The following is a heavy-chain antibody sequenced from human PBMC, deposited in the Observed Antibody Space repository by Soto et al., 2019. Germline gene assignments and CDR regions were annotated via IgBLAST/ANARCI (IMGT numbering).Heavy chain of an antibody. Sequence: QVQLVQPGTEVKRPGTSVKVFCKAIGYSFSGHYIHWVRQAPGQGLEWMGWVNPSNGVTNVAQRFQGRVTMTRDTSINTAYMEVSGLTSDDSAVFYCAREEDNGSLYFWGQGTLVTVSA. CDR3: AREEDNGSLYF. CDR2: VNPSNGVT. J-gene: IGHJ4*02. V-gene: IGHV1-2*02. CDR1: GYSFSGHY. D-gene: IGHD1-26*01.